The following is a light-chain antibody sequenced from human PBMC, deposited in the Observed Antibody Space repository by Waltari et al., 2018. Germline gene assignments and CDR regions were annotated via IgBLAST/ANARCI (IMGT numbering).Light chain of an antibody. CDR2: GNS. Sequence: QSVLTQPPSVSGAPGQRVTISCTGTSSNIGAGYDVHWYQQLPGKAPKLLIYGNSSRASGVPDRFSDSRSGTSASLDITGLQAEDEADYYCQSHDSSLSGVFGGGTKLIVL. J-gene: IGLJ2*01. CDR1: SSNIGAGYD. V-gene: IGLV1-40*01. CDR3: QSHDSSLSGV.